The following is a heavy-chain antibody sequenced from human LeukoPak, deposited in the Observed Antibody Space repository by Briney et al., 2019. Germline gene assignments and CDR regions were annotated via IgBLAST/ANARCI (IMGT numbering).Heavy chain of an antibody. CDR3: ARRLRDGYNYADY. V-gene: IGHV3-7*01. CDR1: GFTFSSYW. CDR2: IKQDGSEK. Sequence: GGSLRLSCEASGFTFSSYWMSWVRQAPGKGLEWVASIKQDGSEKYYVDSVTGRFTFSRDNPKNSLYLQMNSLRAEDTAVYYCARRLRDGYNYADYWGQGNLVTVSS. J-gene: IGHJ4*02. D-gene: IGHD5-24*01.